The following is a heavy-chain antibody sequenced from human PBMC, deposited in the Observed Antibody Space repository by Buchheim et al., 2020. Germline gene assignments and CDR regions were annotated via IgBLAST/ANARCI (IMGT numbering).Heavy chain of an antibody. CDR3: ARGSGYSSSWYFDY. D-gene: IGHD6-13*01. CDR1: GGSFSGYY. Sequence: QVQLQQWGAGLLKPSETLSLTCAVYGGSFSGYYWSWIRQPPGKGLEWIGEINHSGSTNYNPSLKSRVTISVDTSKNQCSLKLSSVTAADTAVYYCARGSGYSSSWYFDYWGQGTL. J-gene: IGHJ4*02. CDR2: INHSGST. V-gene: IGHV4-34*01.